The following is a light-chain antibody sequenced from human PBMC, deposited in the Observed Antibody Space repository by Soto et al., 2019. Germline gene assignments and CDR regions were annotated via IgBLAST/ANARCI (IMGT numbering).Light chain of an antibody. V-gene: IGKV1-39*01. CDR1: QSISSY. CDR3: QQSYSTPYT. Sequence: DIQMTQSPSSLSASVGDRVTITCRASQSISSYLNWYQEKPGKAPMLLIYGAFSFQIGVPSRFSGSGSGTDFTLTITSLQAEEFATDYCQQSYSTPYTFGQGTKLEIK. J-gene: IGKJ2*01. CDR2: GAF.